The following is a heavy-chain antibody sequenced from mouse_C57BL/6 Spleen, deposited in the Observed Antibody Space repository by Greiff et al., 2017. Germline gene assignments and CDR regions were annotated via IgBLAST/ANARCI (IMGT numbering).Heavy chain of an antibody. CDR2: IRYDGST. CDR3: ARCYDGYYDY. V-gene: IGHV3-6*01. J-gene: IGHJ2*01. Sequence: ESGPGLVKPSQSLSLTCSVTGYSITSGYYWNWIRQFPGNKLEWMGYIRYDGSTNYNPSLKNRISITRDTSKNQFFLKLNSVTTEDTATYYCARCYDGYYDYWGQGTTLTVSS. D-gene: IGHD2-3*01. CDR1: GYSITSGYY.